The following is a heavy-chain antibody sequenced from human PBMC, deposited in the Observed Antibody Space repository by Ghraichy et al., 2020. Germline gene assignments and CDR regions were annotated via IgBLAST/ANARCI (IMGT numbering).Heavy chain of an antibody. Sequence: ESLNISCTVSGGSISGFYLSWIRQPPGKGLEWVGYVYYSGSTSYNPSLKIRVTISVDTSKNQFSLWLSSVTAADTAVYYCARRGSSAYPFDYWGQGTLVTVPS. CDR1: GGSISGFY. D-gene: IGHD3-10*01. CDR3: ARRGSSAYPFDY. J-gene: IGHJ4*02. CDR2: VYYSGST. V-gene: IGHV4-59*01.